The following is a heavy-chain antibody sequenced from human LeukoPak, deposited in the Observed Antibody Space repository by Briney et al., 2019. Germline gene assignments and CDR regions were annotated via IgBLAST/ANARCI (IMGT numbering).Heavy chain of an antibody. D-gene: IGHD6-13*01. J-gene: IGHJ6*03. CDR3: ARDPDPGYSSSWSYYYYCYMDV. Sequence: QPGGSLRLSCAASGFTFSSYWMSWVRQAPGKGLEWVANIKQDGSEKYYVDSVKGRFTISRDNAKNSLYLQMNSLRAEDTAVYYCARDPDPGYSSSWSYYYYCYMDVWGKGTTVTISS. CDR2: IKQDGSEK. CDR1: GFTFSSYW. V-gene: IGHV3-7*01.